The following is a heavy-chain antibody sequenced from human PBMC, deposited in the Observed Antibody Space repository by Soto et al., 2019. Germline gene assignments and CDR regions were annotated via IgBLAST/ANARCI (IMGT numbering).Heavy chain of an antibody. CDR3: ARDHMVRGVTDPYNWFDP. CDR2: IIPILGIA. V-gene: IGHV1-69*08. J-gene: IGHJ5*02. D-gene: IGHD3-10*01. CDR1: GGTFSSYT. Sequence: QVQLVQSGAEVKKPGSSVKVSCKASGGTFSSYTISWVRQAPGQGLEWMGRIIPILGIANYAQKFQGRVTITAGKSTSTAYMELSSLRSEDTAVYYCARDHMVRGVTDPYNWFDPWGQGTLVTVSS.